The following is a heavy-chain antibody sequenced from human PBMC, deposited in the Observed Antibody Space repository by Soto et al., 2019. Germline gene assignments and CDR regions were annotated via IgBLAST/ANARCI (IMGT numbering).Heavy chain of an antibody. V-gene: IGHV3-33*01. Sequence: PGGSLRLSCAASGFTFSSYGMHWVRQAPGKGLEWVAVIWYDGSNKYYADSVKGRFTISRDNSKNTLYLQMNSLRAEDTAVYYCAREGQDIVVVVAARTDAFVFWGPGIMVTVSS. D-gene: IGHD2-15*01. CDR1: GFTFSSYG. CDR3: AREGQDIVVVVAARTDAFVF. J-gene: IGHJ3*01. CDR2: IWYDGSNK.